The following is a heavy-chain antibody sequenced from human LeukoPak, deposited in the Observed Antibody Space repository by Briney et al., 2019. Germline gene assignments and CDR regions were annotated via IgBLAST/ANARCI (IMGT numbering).Heavy chain of an antibody. J-gene: IGHJ4*02. CDR1: EATFSSYA. D-gene: IGHD2-2*01. Sequence: ASVKVSCKASEATFSSYAISWGRQAPGQGLEWMGGIIPFFGTATYAPRIQGRVTITAHESTSTAYIELSRLRSEDTAVYYCAREGYGIGTSCRYRDWGQGNLVTVSS. CDR2: IIPFFGTA. V-gene: IGHV1-69*13. CDR3: AREGYGIGTSCRYRD.